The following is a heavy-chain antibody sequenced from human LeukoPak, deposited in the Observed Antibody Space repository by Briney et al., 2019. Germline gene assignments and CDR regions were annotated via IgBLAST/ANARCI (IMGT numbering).Heavy chain of an antibody. J-gene: IGHJ4*02. Sequence: SETLSLTCTVSGVSVSSGSYYWSWIRQPPGKGLEWIGYIYYSASTNYNPSLKSRVTISVDTSNNQFPLKLSSVTAADTAVYYCARGSRGYSYGWGQGTLATVSS. CDR3: ARGSRGYSYG. CDR1: GVSVSSGSYY. CDR2: IYYSAST. D-gene: IGHD5-18*01. V-gene: IGHV4-61*01.